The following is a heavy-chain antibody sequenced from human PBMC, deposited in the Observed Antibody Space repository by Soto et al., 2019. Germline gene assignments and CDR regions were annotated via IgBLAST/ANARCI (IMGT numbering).Heavy chain of an antibody. Sequence: ASVKVSCKASGYTFTSYGISWVRQAPGQGLEWMGWISAYNGNTNYAQKLQGRVTMTTDTSTSTAYMELRSLRSDDTAVYYCARDLYPDIRRYSSYGMDVWGPGTTVTVSS. D-gene: IGHD2-2*02. J-gene: IGHJ6*02. CDR1: GYTFTSYG. CDR2: ISAYNGNT. V-gene: IGHV1-18*01. CDR3: ARDLYPDIRRYSSYGMDV.